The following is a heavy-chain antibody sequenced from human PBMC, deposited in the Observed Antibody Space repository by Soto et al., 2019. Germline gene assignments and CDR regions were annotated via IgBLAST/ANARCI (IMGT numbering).Heavy chain of an antibody. V-gene: IGHV1-18*04. Sequence: ASVKVSCKASGYTFTSYGISWVRQAPGQGLEWMGWISAYNSNTNYAQKLQGRVTMTTDTSTSTAYMELRSLRSDDTAVYYCAREEEMATIYYYYGMDVWGQGTTVTVSS. CDR1: GYTFTSYG. D-gene: IGHD5-12*01. CDR2: ISAYNSNT. J-gene: IGHJ6*02. CDR3: AREEEMATIYYYYGMDV.